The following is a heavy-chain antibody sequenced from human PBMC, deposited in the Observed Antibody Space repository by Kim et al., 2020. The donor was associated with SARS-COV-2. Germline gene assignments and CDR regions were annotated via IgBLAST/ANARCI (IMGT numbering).Heavy chain of an antibody. Sequence: GGSLRLSCAASGFTFSSYAMSWVRQAPGKGLEWVSGISGGGGITYYADSVKGRFTISRDNPKHTLFLQMNSLRAEDTAVYYCARPGGATSYYSYYGMDVWGQGTTVTVSS. D-gene: IGHD1-26*01. J-gene: IGHJ6*02. CDR2: ISGGGGIT. CDR1: GFTFSSYA. V-gene: IGHV3-23*01. CDR3: ARPGGATSYYSYYGMDV.